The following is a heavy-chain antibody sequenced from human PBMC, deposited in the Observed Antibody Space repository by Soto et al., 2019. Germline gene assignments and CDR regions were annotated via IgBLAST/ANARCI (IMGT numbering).Heavy chain of an antibody. Sequence: GGSLRLSCAASGFTFSSYAMSWVRQAPGKGLEWVSAISGSGGSTYYADSVKGRFTISRDNSKNTLYLQMNSLRAEDTAVYYCAKLQALWDLGELPLFDYWGQGTLVTVSS. CDR1: GFTFSSYA. CDR2: ISGSGGST. J-gene: IGHJ4*02. CDR3: AKLQALWDLGELPLFDY. D-gene: IGHD3-16*01. V-gene: IGHV3-23*01.